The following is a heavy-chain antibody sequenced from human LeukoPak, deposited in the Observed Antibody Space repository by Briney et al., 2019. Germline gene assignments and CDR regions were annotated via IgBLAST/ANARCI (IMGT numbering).Heavy chain of an antibody. J-gene: IGHJ3*02. CDR2: IYYGGST. CDR3: ARARQWLLKGAFDI. Sequence: SETLSLTCTVSGGSISSYYWSWIRQPPGKGLEWIGYIYYGGSTNYNPSLKSRVTISVDTSKNQFSLKLSSVTAADTAVYYCARARQWLLKGAFDIWGQGTMVTVSS. CDR1: GGSISSYY. V-gene: IGHV4-59*01. D-gene: IGHD6-19*01.